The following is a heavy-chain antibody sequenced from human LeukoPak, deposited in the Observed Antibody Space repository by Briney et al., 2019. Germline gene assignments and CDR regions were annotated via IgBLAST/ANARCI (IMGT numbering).Heavy chain of an antibody. D-gene: IGHD4-17*01. V-gene: IGHV1-18*01. Sequence: ASVKVSCKASGGTFSSYAISWVRQAPGQGLEWMGWISAYNGNTNYAQKLQGRVTMTTDTSTSTAYMELRSLRSDDTAVYYCARDKTGRGDYEGYWGQGTLVTVSS. CDR1: GGTFSSYA. CDR3: ARDKTGRGDYEGY. CDR2: ISAYNGNT. J-gene: IGHJ4*02.